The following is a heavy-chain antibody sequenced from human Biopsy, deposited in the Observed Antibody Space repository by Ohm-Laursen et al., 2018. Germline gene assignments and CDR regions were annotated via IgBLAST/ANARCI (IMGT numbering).Heavy chain of an antibody. V-gene: IGHV3-9*01. CDR3: AKDSVGSPLGELFH. J-gene: IGHJ4*02. Sequence: SLRLSCSASGFIFDDYAMHWVRQAPGKGLEWVSGISWDSGRIDYADSVKGRFTISRDNAKNSLYLQMNSLRAEDTALYYCAKDSVGSPLGELFHWGQGNLVTVSS. CDR1: GFIFDDYA. D-gene: IGHD3-16*01. CDR2: ISWDSGRI.